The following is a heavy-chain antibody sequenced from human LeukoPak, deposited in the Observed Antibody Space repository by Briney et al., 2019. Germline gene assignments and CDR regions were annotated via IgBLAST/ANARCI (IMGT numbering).Heavy chain of an antibody. Sequence: GASVKVSCKASGYTLTSYDINWVRQATGQGLEWMGWMNPNSGNTGYAQKFQGRVTMTRNTSISTAYMELRSLRSDDTAVYYCARDRETDFEFVRYYGMDVWGQGTTVTVSS. J-gene: IGHJ6*02. CDR2: MNPNSGNT. CDR3: ARDRETDFEFVRYYGMDV. CDR1: GYTLTSYD. D-gene: IGHD5-24*01. V-gene: IGHV1-8*01.